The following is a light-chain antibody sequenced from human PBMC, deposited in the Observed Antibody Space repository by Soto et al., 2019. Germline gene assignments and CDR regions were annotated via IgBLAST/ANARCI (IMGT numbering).Light chain of an antibody. CDR1: QSVSSN. CDR2: DAS. V-gene: IGKV3-11*01. CDR3: QQRSNWPPIT. J-gene: IGKJ5*01. Sequence: EIVMTQSPATLSLSPGERATLSCRASQSVSSNLAWYQHKPGQPPSLLIYDASNRATGIPARFSGSGSGTDFTLTISSLEPEDFAVYYCQQRSNWPPITFGQGTRLEIK.